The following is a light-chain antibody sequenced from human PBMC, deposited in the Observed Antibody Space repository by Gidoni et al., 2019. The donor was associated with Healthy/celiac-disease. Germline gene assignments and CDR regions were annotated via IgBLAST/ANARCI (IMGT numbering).Light chain of an antibody. V-gene: IGKV3-20*01. J-gene: IGKJ1*01. Sequence: EIVLTQSPGPLSLSPGERATLSCRASQSVSSSYLAWYQQKPGQAPRLLIYGASSRATGIPDRFSASGSGTDFTLTISRLEPEDFAVYYCQQSTTFXQXTKVEIK. CDR3: QQSTT. CDR2: GAS. CDR1: QSVSSSY.